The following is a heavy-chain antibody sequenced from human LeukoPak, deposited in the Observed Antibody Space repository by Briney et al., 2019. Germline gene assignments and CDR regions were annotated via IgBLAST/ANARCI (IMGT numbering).Heavy chain of an antibody. D-gene: IGHD3-9*01. CDR2: ISYDGSNK. CDR3: AKDYDILTDVPYFAY. Sequence: GGSLRLSCAASRFTFSSYGMHWVRQAPGKGLEWVAVISYDGSNKYYADSVKGRFTISRDNSKNTLYLQMNSLRAEDTAVYYCAKDYDILTDVPYFAYWGQGTLVTVSS. CDR1: RFTFSSYG. J-gene: IGHJ4*02. V-gene: IGHV3-30*18.